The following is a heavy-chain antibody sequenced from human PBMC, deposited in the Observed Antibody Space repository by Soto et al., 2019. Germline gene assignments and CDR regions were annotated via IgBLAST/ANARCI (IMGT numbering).Heavy chain of an antibody. CDR3: ARGADFWSGYRWFDP. CDR1: GYTFSSYG. J-gene: IGHJ5*02. Sequence: QAQLVQSGAEVRQPEASVKVSCKASGYTFSSYGISWVRQAPGQGLEWMGWISAYNGNTKNAQNLQGRVTLTTDTSTSTAYMELRSLRYDDTAVYFCARGADFWSGYRWFDPWGQGTLVTVSA. CDR2: ISAYNGNT. D-gene: IGHD3-3*01. V-gene: IGHV1-18*01.